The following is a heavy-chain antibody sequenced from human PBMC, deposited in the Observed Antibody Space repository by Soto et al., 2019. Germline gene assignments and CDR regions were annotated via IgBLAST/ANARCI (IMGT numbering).Heavy chain of an antibody. Sequence: PGGSLRLSCAASGFTFSDYYMTWIRQAPGKGLEWVSYISSSATTIYYRDSVKGRFTISRDNAKNSLYLQMNSLRASDTAVYYCARVGQDYYYGMDVWCQGTTVTSP. CDR2: ISSSATTI. CDR3: ARVGQDYYYGMDV. CDR1: GFTFSDYY. D-gene: IGHD3-16*01. V-gene: IGHV3-11*01. J-gene: IGHJ6*02.